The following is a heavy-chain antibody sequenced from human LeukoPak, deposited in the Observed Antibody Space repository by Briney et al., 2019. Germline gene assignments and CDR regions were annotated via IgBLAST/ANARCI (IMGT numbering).Heavy chain of an antibody. J-gene: IGHJ5*02. Sequence: GGSLRLSCVVSGFSVSDYDMSWIRQTPGRGLEWISYISSSGRLIKHLESVKGRFTMSRDGAKNSLFLEMTSLRVDDTAVYFCARDPGTTSDSWGQGTLVTVSS. D-gene: IGHD1-1*01. V-gene: IGHV3-11*04. CDR3: ARDPGTTSDS. CDR1: GFSVSDYD. CDR2: ISSSGRLI.